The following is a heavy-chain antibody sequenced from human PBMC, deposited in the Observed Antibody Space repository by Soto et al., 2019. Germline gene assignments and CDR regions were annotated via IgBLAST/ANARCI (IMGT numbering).Heavy chain of an antibody. J-gene: IGHJ4*01. CDR2: IRPISGAI. V-gene: IGHV1-2*02. Sequence: GASVKVSCKASGYTLIDYYTHWVRQAPGQGLEWMGRIRPISGAINYEQKFQGRVTLTWDTSLNTAYMELSSLRSDDTALYYSARPPGYISDLYYLDSWGPGTQLAVSS. CDR3: ARPPGYISDLYYLDS. D-gene: IGHD2-15*01. CDR1: GYTLIDYY.